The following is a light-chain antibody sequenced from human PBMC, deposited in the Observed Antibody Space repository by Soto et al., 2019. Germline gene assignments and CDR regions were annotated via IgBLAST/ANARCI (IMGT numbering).Light chain of an antibody. Sequence: DIQLTQSPSFLSASVGDRATITCRASQGISSYLAWYQQKPGKAPKLLIYAASTLQSGVPSRFSGSGSGTEFTLTSSSLQPEDFATYYCQQLNSYPYTFGQGTKLEIK. J-gene: IGKJ2*01. CDR2: AAS. V-gene: IGKV1-9*01. CDR1: QGISSY. CDR3: QQLNSYPYT.